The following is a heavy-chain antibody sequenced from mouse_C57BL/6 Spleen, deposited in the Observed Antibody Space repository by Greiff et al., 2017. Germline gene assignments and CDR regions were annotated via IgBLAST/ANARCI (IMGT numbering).Heavy chain of an antibody. V-gene: IGHV1-4*01. J-gene: IGHJ2*01. Sequence: QVQLQQSGAELARPGASVKMSCKASGYTFTSYTMHWVKQRPGQGLEWIGYINPSSGYTKYNQKFKDKATLTAAKSSSTAYMHLSSLTSEDSAVYYCARGYGSSYDYWGQGTTLTVSS. D-gene: IGHD1-1*01. CDR2: INPSSGYT. CDR1: GYTFTSYT. CDR3: ARGYGSSYDY.